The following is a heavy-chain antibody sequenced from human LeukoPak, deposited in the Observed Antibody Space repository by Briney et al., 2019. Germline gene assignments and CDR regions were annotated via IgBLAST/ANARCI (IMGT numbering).Heavy chain of an antibody. CDR1: GFTVSSNY. CDR2: IYSGGST. CDR3: ARDYYDSSGYYFVA. D-gene: IGHD3-22*01. V-gene: IGHV3-66*02. Sequence: PGGSLRLSCAASGFTVSSNYMSWVRQAPGKGLELVSVIYSGGSTYYADSVKGRFTISRDNSKNTLYLQMNSLRAEDTAVYYCARDYYDSSGYYFVAWGQGTLVTVSS. J-gene: IGHJ4*02.